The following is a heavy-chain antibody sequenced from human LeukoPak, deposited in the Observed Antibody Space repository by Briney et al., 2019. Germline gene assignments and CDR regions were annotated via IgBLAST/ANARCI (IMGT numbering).Heavy chain of an antibody. J-gene: IGHJ4*02. CDR3: AKVVIDGGSGWYPDY. CDR2: IWYDGSNK. CDR1: GFTFSSYG. Sequence: GGSLRLSCAASGFTFSSYGMHWVRQAPGKGLEWVAVIWYDGSNKYYADSVKGRCTISRDNSKNTLYLQMNSLRAEDTAVYYCAKVVIDGGSGWYPDYWGQGTLVTVSS. D-gene: IGHD6-19*01. V-gene: IGHV3-33*06.